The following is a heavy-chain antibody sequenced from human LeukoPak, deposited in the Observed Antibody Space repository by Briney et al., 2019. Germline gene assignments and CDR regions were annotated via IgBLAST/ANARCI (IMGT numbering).Heavy chain of an antibody. CDR2: IYTSGST. J-gene: IGHJ3*01. CDR3: ARLAVAGNAFDF. D-gene: IGHD6-19*01. V-gene: IGHV4-61*02. CDR1: GGSISSGSYY. Sequence: PSETLSLTCTVSGGSISSGSYYWSWIRQPAGKGLEWIGRIYTSGSTNYNPSLKSRVTISVDTSKNQFSLKLTSVTAADTAVYYCARLAVAGNAFDFWGQGTMVTVSS.